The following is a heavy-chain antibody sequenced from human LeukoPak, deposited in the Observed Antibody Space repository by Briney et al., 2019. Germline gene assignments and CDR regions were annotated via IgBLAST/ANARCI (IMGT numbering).Heavy chain of an antibody. J-gene: IGHJ4*01. CDR1: GGSISSYY. D-gene: IGHD5-18*01. Sequence: PSETLSLTCTVSGGSISSYYWSWIRQPPGKGLEWIGYIYYSGSTNYNPSLKSRVTISVDTSKNQFSLKLSSVTAADTAVYYCARRDTAMVPFDYWGQGTLVTVSS. CDR2: IYYSGST. CDR3: ARRDTAMVPFDY. V-gene: IGHV4-59*12.